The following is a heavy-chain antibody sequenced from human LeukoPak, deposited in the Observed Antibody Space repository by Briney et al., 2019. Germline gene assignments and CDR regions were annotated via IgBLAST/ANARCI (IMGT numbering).Heavy chain of an antibody. CDR3: ARPYTSDYRGAFDI. CDR2: LYSSGTT. Sequence: GGSLRLSCAASGFSVSIKYMNWVRQAPGKGLEWVSILYSSGTTYYANSVKGRFTISRDNSENKLFLQMNSLRAEDTAVYYCARPYTSDYRGAFDIWGQGTMVTVSS. CDR1: GFSVSIKY. V-gene: IGHV3-53*01. J-gene: IGHJ3*02. D-gene: IGHD6-19*01.